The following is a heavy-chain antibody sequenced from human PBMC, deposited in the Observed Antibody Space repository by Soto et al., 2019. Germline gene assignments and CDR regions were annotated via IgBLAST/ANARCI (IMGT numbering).Heavy chain of an antibody. D-gene: IGHD3-10*01. CDR3: ARDIGSYAYGEGY. CDR2: VYSSGTT. CDR1: GGSINNYW. J-gene: IGHJ4*02. V-gene: IGHV4-4*07. Sequence: SETLSLDCSVSGGSINNYWWSWIRQPAGKGLEWIGRVYSSGTTDYNPSLNSRATMSVETSKNQFSLKLSSVTAADTAVYYCARDIGSYAYGEGYWGQGIQVTVSS.